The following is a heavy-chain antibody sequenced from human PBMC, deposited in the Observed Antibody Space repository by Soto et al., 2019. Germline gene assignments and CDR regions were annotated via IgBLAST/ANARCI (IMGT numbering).Heavy chain of an antibody. Sequence: QVQLQESGPGLVKPSETLSLTCTVSGGSIRNYYWSWIRQPSGKGPEWIGYIYSSGSTNYKPSLKSRVTMSIDTSKNQFFLKLNSVTAADTGVYYCARHLQTGGSSWPDRPLDFWGQGILVTVSS. CDR1: GGSIRNYY. D-gene: IGHD6-13*01. CDR3: ARHLQTGGSSWPDRPLDF. J-gene: IGHJ4*02. CDR2: IYSSGST. V-gene: IGHV4-59*08.